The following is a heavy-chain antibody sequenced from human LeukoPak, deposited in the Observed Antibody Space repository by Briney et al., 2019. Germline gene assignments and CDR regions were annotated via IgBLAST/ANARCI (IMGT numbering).Heavy chain of an antibody. V-gene: IGHV3-23*01. D-gene: IGHD3-9*01. J-gene: IGHJ4*02. CDR3: AKGSGYDTDFDY. CDR1: GFTFSTYV. CDR2: ISGSGDNT. Sequence: GGSLRLSCAASGFTFSTYVMSWVRQAPGKGREWVAGISGSGDNTYYADSVKGPFTVSRDNSKNTLYLQMNSLRAEDTAIYYCAKGSGYDTDFDYWGQGTLVTVSS.